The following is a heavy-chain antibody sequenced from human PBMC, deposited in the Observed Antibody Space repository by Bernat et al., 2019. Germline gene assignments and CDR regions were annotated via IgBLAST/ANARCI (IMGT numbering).Heavy chain of an antibody. Sequence: QVQLVQSGAEVKKPGSSVKVSCKASGGTFSSYAISWVRQAPGQGLEGMGGIIPIFGTANYAQKFQGRVTITADESTSTAYMELSSLRSEDTAVYYCARDPRYCGGDCYYFDYWGQGTLVTVSS. V-gene: IGHV1-69*01. J-gene: IGHJ4*02. D-gene: IGHD2-21*01. CDR3: ARDPRYCGGDCYYFDY. CDR1: GGTFSSYA. CDR2: IIPIFGTA.